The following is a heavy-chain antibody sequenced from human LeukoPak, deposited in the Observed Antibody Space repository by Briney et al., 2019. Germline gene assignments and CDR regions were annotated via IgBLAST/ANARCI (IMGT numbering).Heavy chain of an antibody. J-gene: IGHJ4*02. CDR1: GGSISSSNYY. CDR3: ARGLWFGDENPPYFDY. V-gene: IGHV4-61*02. Sequence: SQTLSLTCTVSGGSISSSNYYWIWIRQPPGKGLEWIGRIYTSGSTNYNPSLKSRVTISVDTSKNQFSLKLSSVTAADTAVYYCARGLWFGDENPPYFDYWGQGTLVTVSS. D-gene: IGHD3-10*01. CDR2: IYTSGST.